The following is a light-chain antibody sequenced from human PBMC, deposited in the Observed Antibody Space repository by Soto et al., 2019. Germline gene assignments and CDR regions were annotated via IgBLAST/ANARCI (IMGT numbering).Light chain of an antibody. CDR3: QHYDSSSRHT. CDR1: QTIRSNF. CDR2: TAS. Sequence: EVVLTQSPATLPLSPGERATLSCRASQTIRSNFLTWYQQKPGQAPRLLIYTASTRAAGIPDRFSGSGSGSDFSLTISRLEPEDFAVYYCQHYDSSSRHTFGQGTKLQIK. V-gene: IGKV3-20*01. J-gene: IGKJ2*01.